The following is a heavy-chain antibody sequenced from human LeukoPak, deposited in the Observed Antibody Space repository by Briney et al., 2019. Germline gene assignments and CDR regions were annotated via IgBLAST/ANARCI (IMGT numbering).Heavy chain of an antibody. D-gene: IGHD3-22*01. Sequence: ASVKVSCKASGYTFTSYDINWVRQATGQGLEWMGWMNPNSGNTGYAQKFQGRVTITRNTSISTAYMELSSLRSEDTAVYYCAKETYYYDSSGYYYWGYFDYWGQGTLVTVSS. J-gene: IGHJ4*02. CDR2: MNPNSGNT. V-gene: IGHV1-8*03. CDR3: AKETYYYDSSGYYYWGYFDY. CDR1: GYTFTSYD.